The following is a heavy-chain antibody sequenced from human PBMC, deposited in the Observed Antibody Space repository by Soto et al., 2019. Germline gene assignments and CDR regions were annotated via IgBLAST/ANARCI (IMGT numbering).Heavy chain of an antibody. V-gene: IGHV3-23*01. CDR2: ISGSGGST. CDR3: AKGDIVVVRAAWGAFDI. D-gene: IGHD2-2*01. Sequence: EVQLLESGGGLVQPGGSLRLSCAASGFTFSSYAMSWVRQAPGKGLEWVSAISGSGGSTYYADSVKGRFTISRDNSKNTLYLQMNSLRAEDTAVYYCAKGDIVVVRAAWGAFDIWGQGTMVTVSS. J-gene: IGHJ3*02. CDR1: GFTFSSYA.